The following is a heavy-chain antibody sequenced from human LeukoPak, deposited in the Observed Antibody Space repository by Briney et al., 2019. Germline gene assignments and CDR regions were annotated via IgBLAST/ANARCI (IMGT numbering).Heavy chain of an antibody. J-gene: IGHJ5*02. V-gene: IGHV4-34*01. CDR1: GGSFSGYY. CDR2: INLSGST. Sequence: NPSETLSLTCAVYGGSFSGYYWSWIRQPPGKGLEWIGEINLSGSTNYNPSLKSRVTISVDTSKNQFSLKLSSVTAADTAVYYCARGVGYCGGDCPTRPPSVPSNWFDPGGQGTLVTVPS. D-gene: IGHD2-21*02. CDR3: ARGVGYCGGDCPTRPPSVPSNWFDP.